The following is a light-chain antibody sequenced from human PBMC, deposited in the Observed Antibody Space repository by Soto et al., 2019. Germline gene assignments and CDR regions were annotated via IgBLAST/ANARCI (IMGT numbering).Light chain of an antibody. CDR3: AAWDDSLKGVV. CDR2: GNN. V-gene: IGLV1-44*01. CDR1: SSNIGRNT. J-gene: IGLJ2*01. Sequence: QPVLTQPPSASGTPGQRVTISCYGSSSNIGRNTVNWYQQLPGTAPRLLIYGNNQRPSGVPDRFSGSKSGTSASLAIRGLQSEDEGDYYCAAWDDSLKGVVFGGGTKVTVL.